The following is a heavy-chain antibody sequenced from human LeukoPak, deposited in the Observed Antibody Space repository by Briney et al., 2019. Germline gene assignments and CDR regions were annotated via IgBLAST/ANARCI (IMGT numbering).Heavy chain of an antibody. J-gene: IGHJ3*02. D-gene: IGHD2-2*01. V-gene: IGHV3-53*01. CDR1: GFTVSSNY. Sequence: PGGSLRLSCAASGFTVSSNYMTWVRQAPGKGLEWVSIIYSGGGTYYADSVKGRFTISRDNSKNTLYLQMNSLRAEDTAVYYCARHSEGPVNDAFDIWGQGTKVTVSS. CDR2: IYSGGGT. CDR3: ARHSEGPVNDAFDI.